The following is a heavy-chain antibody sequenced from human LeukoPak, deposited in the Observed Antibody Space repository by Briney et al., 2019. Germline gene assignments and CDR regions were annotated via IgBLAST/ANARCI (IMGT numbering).Heavy chain of an antibody. CDR1: GYTLTELS. CDR2: FDPEDGET. Sequence: ASVKVSCKVSGYTLTELSMHWVRQAPGKGLEWMGGFDPEDGETIYAQKFQGRVTMTEDTSTDTAYMELSSLGSEDTAVYYCATKGVLRLGELSSFDYWGQGTLVTVSS. V-gene: IGHV1-24*01. CDR3: ATKGVLRLGELSSFDY. D-gene: IGHD3-16*02. J-gene: IGHJ4*02.